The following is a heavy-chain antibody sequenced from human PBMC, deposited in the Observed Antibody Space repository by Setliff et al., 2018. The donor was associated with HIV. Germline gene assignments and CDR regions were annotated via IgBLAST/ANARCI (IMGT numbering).Heavy chain of an antibody. J-gene: IGHJ4*02. CDR2: IIPIFGTA. V-gene: IGHV1-69*05. Sequence: GASVKVSCKASGGTFSSYAISWVRQAPGQGLEWMGGIIPIFGTANYAQKFQGRVTITTDESTSTAYMELSSLRSEDTAVYYCAGLYGDHGGGYWGQGTLVTVSS. CDR3: AGLYGDHGGGY. CDR1: GGTFSSYA. D-gene: IGHD4-17*01.